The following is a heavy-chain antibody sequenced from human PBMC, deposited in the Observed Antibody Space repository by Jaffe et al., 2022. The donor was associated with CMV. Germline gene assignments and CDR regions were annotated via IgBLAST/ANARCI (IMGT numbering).Heavy chain of an antibody. V-gene: IGHV3-49*04. CDR3: TSYGSGSSFDY. CDR1: GFTFGDYA. CDR2: IRSKAYGGTT. Sequence: EVQLVESGGGLVQPGRSLRLSCTASGFTFGDYAMSWVRQAPGKGLEWVGFIRSKAYGGTTEYAASVKGRFTISRDDSKSIAYLQMNSLKTEDTAVYYCTSYGSGSSFDYWGQGTLVTVSS. J-gene: IGHJ4*02. D-gene: IGHD3-10*01.